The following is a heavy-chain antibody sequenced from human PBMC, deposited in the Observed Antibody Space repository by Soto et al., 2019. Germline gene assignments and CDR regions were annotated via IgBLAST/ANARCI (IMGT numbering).Heavy chain of an antibody. CDR3: ARGRGIVVVPAARTSWNWFDP. D-gene: IGHD2-2*01. CDR1: GYTFTSYG. V-gene: IGHV1-18*01. Sequence: GASVKVSCKASGYTFTSYGISWVRQAPGQGLEWMGWISAYNGNTNYAQKLQGRVTMTTDTSTSTAYMELRSLRSDDTAVYYCARGRGIVVVPAARTSWNWFDPWGQGTLVTVSS. CDR2: ISAYNGNT. J-gene: IGHJ5*02.